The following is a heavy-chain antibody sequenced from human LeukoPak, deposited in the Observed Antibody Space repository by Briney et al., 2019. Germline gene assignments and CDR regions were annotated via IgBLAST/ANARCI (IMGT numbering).Heavy chain of an antibody. Sequence: SQTLSLTCTVSGGSISSGGYYWSWIRQHPGKGLGWIGYIYYSGSTYYNPSLKSRVTISVDTSKNQFSLKLSSVTAADTAVYYCARDQGRGYSYGLRGVFDYWGQGTLVTVSS. D-gene: IGHD5-18*01. CDR3: ARDQGRGYSYGLRGVFDY. V-gene: IGHV4-31*03. CDR1: GGSISSGGYY. J-gene: IGHJ4*02. CDR2: IYYSGST.